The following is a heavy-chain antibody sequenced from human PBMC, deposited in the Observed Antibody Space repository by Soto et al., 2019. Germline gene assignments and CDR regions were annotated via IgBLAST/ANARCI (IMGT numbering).Heavy chain of an antibody. Sequence: QVQLQESGPGLVKPSQTLPLTCTVSGGSISSGDYYWSWIRQPPGKGLEWIGYIYYSGSTYYNPSLKSRVTISVDTSKTQFPLKLSSVTAAETDVEYCARASAVVTDVWGQGTTVTVSS. CDR2: IYYSGST. CDR3: ARASAVVTDV. CDR1: GGSISSGDYY. J-gene: IGHJ6*02. V-gene: IGHV4-30-4*01. D-gene: IGHD3-22*01.